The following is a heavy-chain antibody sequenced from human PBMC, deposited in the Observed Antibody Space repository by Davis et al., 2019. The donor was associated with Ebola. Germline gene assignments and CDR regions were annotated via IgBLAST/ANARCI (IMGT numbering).Heavy chain of an antibody. CDR3: TTTTVTLDY. J-gene: IGHJ4*02. CDR2: IRSKANSYAT. V-gene: IGHV3-73*01. D-gene: IGHD4-17*01. Sequence: GESLKISCAASGFTFSGSAMHWVRQASGKGLEWVGRIRSKANSYATAYAASVKGRFTISRDDSKNTAYLQMNSLKTEHTAVYYCTTTTVTLDYWGQGTLVTVSS. CDR1: GFTFSGSA.